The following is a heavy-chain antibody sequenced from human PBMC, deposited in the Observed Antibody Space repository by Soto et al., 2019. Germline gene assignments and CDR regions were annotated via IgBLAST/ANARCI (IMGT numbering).Heavy chain of an antibody. CDR2: IYHSGNT. V-gene: IGHV4-30-2*01. CDR3: ASNVAADDALDV. Sequence: SETLSLTCAVSGGSISSGGYSWTWIRQPPGKGLEWIGYIYHSGNTHYNPSLKSRVTISGDRSKNQFTLNLSSVTAADTAMYYCASNVAADDALDVCGQGTMVT. J-gene: IGHJ3*01. CDR1: GGSISSGGYS. D-gene: IGHD2-15*01.